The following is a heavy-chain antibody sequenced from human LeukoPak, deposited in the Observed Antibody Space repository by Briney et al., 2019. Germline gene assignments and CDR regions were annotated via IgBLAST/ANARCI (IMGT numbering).Heavy chain of an antibody. D-gene: IGHD2-21*02. V-gene: IGHV3-30*02. J-gene: IGHJ4*02. Sequence: PGGSLRLSCAASGFTFSSYGMHWVRQAPGKGLEWVTFVRSDGSDKYYADSVKGRFTFSRDNSKNTVYLQMNSLRPEDTAVYYCVRDRDWAFDYWGQGSLVTVSS. CDR3: VRDRDWAFDY. CDR1: GFTFSSYG. CDR2: VRSDGSDK.